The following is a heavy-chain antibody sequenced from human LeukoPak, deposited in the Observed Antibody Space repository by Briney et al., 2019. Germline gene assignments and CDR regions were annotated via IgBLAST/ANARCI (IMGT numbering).Heavy chain of an antibody. CDR1: GFTLSNYW. CDR2: INPDGSGT. Sequence: GGSLRLSCAASGFTLSNYWVDWVRQGPEKGLVWVSRINPDGSGTTYADSVKGRFTISRDNAKNTVYLQMNSLRAEDTAVYYCVRLYGYWGQGALVTVSS. D-gene: IGHD3-10*01. J-gene: IGHJ4*02. CDR3: VRLYGY. V-gene: IGHV3-74*01.